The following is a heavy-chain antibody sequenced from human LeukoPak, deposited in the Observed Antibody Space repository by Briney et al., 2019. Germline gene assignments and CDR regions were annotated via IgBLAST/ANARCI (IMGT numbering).Heavy chain of an antibody. V-gene: IGHV1-2*06. CDR2: INPIGGGT. Sequence: ASVKVSCKASGYIFTESYIQWLRQAPGQWLEWVGRINPIGGGTNYAQSFEGRVTMTRDTSISTAYMELSRLTSDDTAINYCARGTTEGDYWGQGTLVTVSS. CDR1: GYIFTESY. J-gene: IGHJ4*02. D-gene: IGHD1-1*01. CDR3: ARGTTEGDY.